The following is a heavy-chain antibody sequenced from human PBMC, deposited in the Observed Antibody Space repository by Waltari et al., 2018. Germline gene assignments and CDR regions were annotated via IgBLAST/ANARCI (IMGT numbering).Heavy chain of an antibody. CDR3: ARGGRFGDY. CDR1: GLTFDEYA. V-gene: IGHV3-49*03. D-gene: IGHD3-10*01. Sequence: EVQLVESGGGLVPPGRSLILSCVTPGLTFDEYAINWFRRAPGKGLEWVGFIRSKTYGGTSEYAASAKARFTISRDDSKSIAYLQMNRLKSDDTGVYYCARGGRFGDYWGQGTLITVSS. CDR2: IRSKTYGGTS. J-gene: IGHJ4*02.